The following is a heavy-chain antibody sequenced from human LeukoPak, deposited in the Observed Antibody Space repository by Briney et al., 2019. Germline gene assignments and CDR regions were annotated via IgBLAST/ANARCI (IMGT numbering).Heavy chain of an antibody. CDR3: ARHSRTYYDILTGPYGGYFDY. V-gene: IGHV4-59*08. D-gene: IGHD3-9*01. J-gene: IGHJ4*02. Sequence: SETLSLTCTVSGGSINNYYWSWIRQPPGKGLEWIGNIYYNGSTKYNPSLNSRVTISVDTSKNQFSLKLSSVTAADTAMYYCARHSRTYYDILTGPYGGYFDYWGQRTLVTVSP. CDR2: IYYNGST. CDR1: GGSINNYY.